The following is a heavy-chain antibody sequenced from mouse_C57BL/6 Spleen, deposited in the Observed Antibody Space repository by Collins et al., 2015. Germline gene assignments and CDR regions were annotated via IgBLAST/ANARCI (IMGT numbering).Heavy chain of an antibody. CDR2: INPSNGGT. D-gene: IGHD2-4*01. J-gene: IGHJ3*01. V-gene: IGHV1-53*01. CDR3: ARGDYDRFAY. Sequence: VKQSHGKSLEWIGNINPSNGGTNYNEKFKSKATLTVDKSSSTAYMQLSSLTSEDSAVYYCARGDYDRFAYWGQGTLVTVSA.